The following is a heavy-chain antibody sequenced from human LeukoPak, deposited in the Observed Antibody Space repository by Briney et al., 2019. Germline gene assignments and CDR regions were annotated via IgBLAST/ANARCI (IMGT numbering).Heavy chain of an antibody. CDR3: AKDKEGY. V-gene: IGHV3-30*18. Sequence: GGSLRLSCAASGFTFSSYGMHWVRQAPGKGLEWVAVISYDGSNKYYADCVKGRFTISRDNSKNTLYLQMNSLRAEDTAVYYCAKDKEGYWGQGTLVTVSS. J-gene: IGHJ4*02. CDR1: GFTFSSYG. CDR2: ISYDGSNK.